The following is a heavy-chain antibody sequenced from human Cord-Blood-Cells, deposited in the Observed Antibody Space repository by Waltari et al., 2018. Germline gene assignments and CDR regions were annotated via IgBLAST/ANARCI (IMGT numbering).Heavy chain of an antibody. D-gene: IGHD1-26*01. J-gene: IGHJ4*02. Sequence: EVQLVESGGGLVQLGGSLRLSCPASGFTFIRYGMPWVRQAQGKGLEWVANIKQDGSEKYYVDSVKGRFTISRDNARNSLYLQMNSLRAEDTAVYYCARDLSGSYDYWGQGTLVTVSS. CDR2: IKQDGSEK. V-gene: IGHV3-7*01. CDR3: ARDLSGSYDY. CDR1: GFTFIRYG.